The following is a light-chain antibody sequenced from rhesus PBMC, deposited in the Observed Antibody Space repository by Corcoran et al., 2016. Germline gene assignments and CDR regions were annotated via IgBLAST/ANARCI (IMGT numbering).Light chain of an antibody. CDR2: DAS. Sequence: DIQMTQSPSSLSASVGDRVTITCRASQGSSNYLSWYQQNPGKAPKLLFYDASTLQSGVPSRFRGSGSGTDFTLTISSLQPEDFATYYCLQYNSDPFTFGPGTKLDIK. V-gene: IGKV1-43*02. CDR1: QGSSNY. J-gene: IGKJ3*01. CDR3: LQYNSDPFT.